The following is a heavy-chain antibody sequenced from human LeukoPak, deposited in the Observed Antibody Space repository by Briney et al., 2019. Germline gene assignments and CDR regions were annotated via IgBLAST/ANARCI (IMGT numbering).Heavy chain of an antibody. J-gene: IGHJ3*02. CDR1: GFTFSGYA. CDR3: AKDPHGSGRFLEWLTKVPDAFDI. Sequence: PGGSLRLSCAASGFTFSGYAMSWVRQAPGKGLEWVSAISGSGGSTYYADSVKGRFTISRDNSKNTLYLQMNSLRAEDTAVYYCAKDPHGSGRFLEWLTKVPDAFDIWGQGTMVTVSS. D-gene: IGHD3-3*01. V-gene: IGHV3-23*01. CDR2: ISGSGGST.